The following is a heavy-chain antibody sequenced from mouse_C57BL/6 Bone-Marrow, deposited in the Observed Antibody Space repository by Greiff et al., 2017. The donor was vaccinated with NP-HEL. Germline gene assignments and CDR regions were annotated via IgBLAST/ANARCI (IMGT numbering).Heavy chain of an antibody. CDR3: SIYYGNHWYFDV. CDR1: GFNIKDDY. Sequence: VQLQQSGAELVRPGASVKLSCTASGFNIKDDYMHWVKQRPEQGLEWIGWIDPENGDTEYASKFQGKATITADTSSNTAYLQLSSLTSEDTAVYYCSIYYGNHWYFDVWGTGTTVTVSS. D-gene: IGHD2-1*01. V-gene: IGHV14-4*01. J-gene: IGHJ1*03. CDR2: IDPENGDT.